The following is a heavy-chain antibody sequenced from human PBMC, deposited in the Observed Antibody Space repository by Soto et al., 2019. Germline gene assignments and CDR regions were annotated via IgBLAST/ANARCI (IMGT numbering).Heavy chain of an antibody. J-gene: IGHJ4*02. D-gene: IGHD3-10*01. V-gene: IGHV3-33*01. CDR1: GFTFSTYG. CDR3: ARDIWFEKSKCLDY. Sequence: QVHLVASGGGVVQPGRSLRRSCVASGFTFSTYGMHWVRQAPGKGLEWVAVIWYDGSKTYHAESVKGRFTISRDNSKNTVYLQMNSLRAEDTAVYYCARDIWFEKSKCLDYWGQGTLVTVAS. CDR2: IWYDGSKT.